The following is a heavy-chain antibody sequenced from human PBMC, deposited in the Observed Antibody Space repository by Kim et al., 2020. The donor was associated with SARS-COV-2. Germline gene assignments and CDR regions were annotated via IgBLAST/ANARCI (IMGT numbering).Heavy chain of an antibody. CDR2: IDPSDSYT. V-gene: IGHV5-10-1*01. D-gene: IGHD6-19*01. J-gene: IGHJ4*02. CDR3: ARHVTEWLVRGTFDY. Sequence: GESLKISCKGSGYSFTSYWISWVRQMPGKGLEWMGRIDPSDSYTNYSPSFQGHVTISADKSISTAYLQWSSLKASDTAMYYCARHVTEWLVRGTFDYWGQGTLVTVSS. CDR1: GYSFTSYW.